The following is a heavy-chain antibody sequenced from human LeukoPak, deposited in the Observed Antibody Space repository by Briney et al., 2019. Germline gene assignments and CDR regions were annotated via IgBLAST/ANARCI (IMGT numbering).Heavy chain of an antibody. J-gene: IGHJ4*02. D-gene: IGHD4-23*01. V-gene: IGHV1-18*01. CDR2: INTYNGNT. CDR1: GSTFTSYG. CDR3: ARGFYMTAVVHYFDF. Sequence: GASVKVSCKASGSTFTSYGINWVRQAPGQGLEWMGWINTYNGNTNYAQKLQGRVTMTTDTSTSTAYMELRSLRSDDTAVYYCARGFYMTAVVHYFDFWGQGTLVTVSS.